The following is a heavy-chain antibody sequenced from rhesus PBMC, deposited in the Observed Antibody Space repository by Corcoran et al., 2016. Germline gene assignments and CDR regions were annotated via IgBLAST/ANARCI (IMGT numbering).Heavy chain of an antibody. V-gene: IGHV4-169*01. Sequence: QLQVQESGPGLVKPSENLSVTCAVSGGSIRSGDWSWTRQAPVKGMECSGYRDGTATTTDSYPALQSSAILSIAPAKNQFSLRPTVVTAAAAAVYSCAKQFPYGGNWRRFHVWGPGVLVTVS. CDR3: AKQFPYGGNWRRFHV. J-gene: IGHJ5-1*01. CDR2: RDGTATTT. D-gene: IGHD6-37*01. CDR1: GGSIRSGD.